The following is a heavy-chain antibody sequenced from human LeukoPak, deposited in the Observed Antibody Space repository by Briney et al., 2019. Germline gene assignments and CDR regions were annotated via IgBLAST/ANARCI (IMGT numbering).Heavy chain of an antibody. Sequence: PGGSLRLSCAASGFTFDDYGMSWVRQAPGKGLEWVSGINWNGRSTGYADSVKGRFTISRDNAKNSLYLQMNSLRAEDTAVYYCARDSSTYYYGSGSYGGSVDYWGQRTLVTVSS. CDR2: INWNGRST. J-gene: IGHJ4*02. V-gene: IGHV3-20*04. D-gene: IGHD3-10*01. CDR1: GFTFDDYG. CDR3: ARDSSTYYYGSGSYGGSVDY.